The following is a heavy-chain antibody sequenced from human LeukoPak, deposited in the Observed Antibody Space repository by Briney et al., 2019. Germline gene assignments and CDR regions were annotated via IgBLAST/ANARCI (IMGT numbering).Heavy chain of an antibody. CDR3: ARALGYCSGGSCPGDWFDP. V-gene: IGHV1-8*02. CDR1: GYTFTSYD. Sequence: ASVKVSCKASGYTFTSYDINWVRQAPGQGLEWMGWMNPNSGNTGYAQKLQGRVTMTTDTSTSTAYMELRSLRSDDTAVYYCARALGYCSGGSCPGDWFDPWGQGTLVTVSS. CDR2: MNPNSGNT. J-gene: IGHJ5*02. D-gene: IGHD2-15*01.